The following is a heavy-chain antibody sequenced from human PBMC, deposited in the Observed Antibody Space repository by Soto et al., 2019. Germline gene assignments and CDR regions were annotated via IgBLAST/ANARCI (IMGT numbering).Heavy chain of an antibody. J-gene: IGHJ5*02. Sequence: ASVKVSCKVSGFSFTADYIQWVQQAPGKGLEWVGLIDPEDGETIYAEKFQGRVTITADTSTDTVYMELTSLRSEDTAVYYCATTARIPLNRFDPWGQGTLVTVSS. CDR1: GFSFTADY. D-gene: IGHD2-21*02. CDR2: IDPEDGET. CDR3: ATTARIPLNRFDP. V-gene: IGHV1-69-2*01.